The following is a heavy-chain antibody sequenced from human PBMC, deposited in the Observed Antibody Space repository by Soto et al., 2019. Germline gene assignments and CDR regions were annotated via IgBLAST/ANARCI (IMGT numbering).Heavy chain of an antibody. CDR1: GFTFSSYG. CDR2: ISYDGSNK. D-gene: IGHD3-10*01. J-gene: IGHJ6*02. V-gene: IGHV3-30*18. Sequence: PGGSLRLSCAASGFTFSSYGMHWVRQAPGKGLEWVAVISYDGSNKYYADSVKGRFTISRDNSKNTLYLQMNNLRAEDTALYYCAKDGKMRTKVWFPAGYGMDVWGQGTTVTVSS. CDR3: AKDGKMRTKVWFPAGYGMDV.